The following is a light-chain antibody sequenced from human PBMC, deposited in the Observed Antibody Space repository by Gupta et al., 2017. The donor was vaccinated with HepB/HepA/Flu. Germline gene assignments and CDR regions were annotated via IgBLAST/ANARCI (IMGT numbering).Light chain of an antibody. V-gene: IGKV1-39*01. Sequence: DIQMTQSPSSLSASVGARVTITCRANQCINNFLNSYQQKLGKPPKLLIYDASSLESGVPSRFSGSGSGTDFTLNISRLQPEDVAIYYCQQGYNTPRTFGQGTKVEIK. CDR2: DAS. J-gene: IGKJ1*01. CDR3: QQGYNTPRT. CDR1: QCINNF.